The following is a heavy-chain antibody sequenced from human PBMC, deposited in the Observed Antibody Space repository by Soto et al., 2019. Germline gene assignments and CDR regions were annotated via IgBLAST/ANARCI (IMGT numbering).Heavy chain of an antibody. D-gene: IGHD3-22*01. Sequence: ASVKVSCKASGYSFSFYGINWVRQAPGQGLEWMGIINPSDGSTSYAQKFEGRVTMTRDTSTSTVYMELSSLRSEDTAVYYCGRDRYYYDSSGYYLRYWGQGTLVTVSS. CDR3: GRDRYYYDSSGYYLRY. CDR2: INPSDGST. V-gene: IGHV1-46*01. CDR1: GYSFSFYG. J-gene: IGHJ4*02.